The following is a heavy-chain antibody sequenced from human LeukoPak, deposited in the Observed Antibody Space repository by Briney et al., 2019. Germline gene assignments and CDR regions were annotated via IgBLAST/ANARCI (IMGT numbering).Heavy chain of an antibody. J-gene: IGHJ5*02. D-gene: IGHD6-19*01. CDR1: GGSIRTTDYH. Sequence: SEALSLTCTVSGGSIRTTDYHWGWIRQPPGKGLEWIGIIYYSGSTYYNPSLTSRVTMSVDTSKNQLYLKLNSVTAADTAVYYCARGRPIAVCWFDPWGQGTLVTVSS. CDR3: ARGRPIAVCWFDP. CDR2: IYYSGST. V-gene: IGHV4-39*07.